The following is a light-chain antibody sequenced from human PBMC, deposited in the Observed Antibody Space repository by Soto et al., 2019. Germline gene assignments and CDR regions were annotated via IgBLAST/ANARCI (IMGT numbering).Light chain of an antibody. Sequence: AIQVTQSPSSLSASVGDRVTISCRASQGIGNDLGWYQQKPGKAPKLLIYEASTLQTGVASRFSGSGSGTDFTLTISSLQPEDFATYYCLQDYVYPWTFGQGIKVEFK. J-gene: IGKJ1*01. CDR3: LQDYVYPWT. V-gene: IGKV1-6*01. CDR1: QGIGND. CDR2: EAS.